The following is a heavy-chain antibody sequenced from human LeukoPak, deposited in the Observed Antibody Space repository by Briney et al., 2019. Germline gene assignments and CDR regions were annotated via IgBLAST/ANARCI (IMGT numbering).Heavy chain of an antibody. Sequence: PGGSLKLSCAASGFTFSSYAMSWVRQAPGKGLEWVSAISGSGGSTYYADSVKGRFTISRDNPKNTLYLQMNSLRAEDTAVYYCAKILSSWYPGFDYWGQGTLVTVSS. V-gene: IGHV3-23*01. D-gene: IGHD6-13*01. CDR3: AKILSSWYPGFDY. J-gene: IGHJ4*02. CDR1: GFTFSSYA. CDR2: ISGSGGST.